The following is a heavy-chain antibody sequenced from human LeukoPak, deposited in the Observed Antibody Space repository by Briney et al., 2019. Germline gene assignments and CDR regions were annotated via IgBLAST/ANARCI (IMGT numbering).Heavy chain of an antibody. CDR3: ARDQRWGSSSSGRYAFDI. CDR2: IYHSGST. V-gene: IGHV4-4*02. Sequence: SETLSLTCAVSGGSISSSNWWSWVRQPPGKGLEWIGQIYHSGSTNYNPSLKSRVTISVDTSKNQFSLKLSSVTAADTAVYYCARDQRWGSSSSGRYAFDIWGQGTMVTVSS. J-gene: IGHJ3*02. D-gene: IGHD6-6*01. CDR1: GGSISSSNW.